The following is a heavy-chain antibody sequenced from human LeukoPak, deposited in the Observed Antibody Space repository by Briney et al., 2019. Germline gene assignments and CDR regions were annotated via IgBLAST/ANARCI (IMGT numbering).Heavy chain of an antibody. CDR2: IQYSGST. D-gene: IGHD4-17*01. CDR1: GGSISSGGYY. J-gene: IGHJ6*02. V-gene: IGHV4-31*03. Sequence: TSQTLSLTCTVSGGSISSGGYYWSWIRQHPGKGLEWIGYIQYSGSTFYNPSLKSRVTISVDTSKNQFSLKLNSVTAADTAVYYCARDRRRTENYGDYVSISDYSYHGMDVWGQGTTVTVSS. CDR3: ARDRRRTENYGDYVSISDYSYHGMDV.